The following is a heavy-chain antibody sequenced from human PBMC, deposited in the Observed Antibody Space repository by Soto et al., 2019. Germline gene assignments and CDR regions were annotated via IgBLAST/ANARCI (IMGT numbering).Heavy chain of an antibody. CDR1: GASISSGDYY. D-gene: IGHD3-22*01. Sequence: QVQLQESGPGLVKPSQTLSLTCAVSGASISSGDYYWSWIRQHPGKGLEWIGYIYYSGSTYYNPSLKSRVTIAVYTSKNQFSLKLRSVTAADTAVYYCATIFDSSGYYYGNNWFDPWGQGTLVTVSS. CDR2: IYYSGST. CDR3: ATIFDSSGYYYGNNWFDP. V-gene: IGHV4-31*11. J-gene: IGHJ5*02.